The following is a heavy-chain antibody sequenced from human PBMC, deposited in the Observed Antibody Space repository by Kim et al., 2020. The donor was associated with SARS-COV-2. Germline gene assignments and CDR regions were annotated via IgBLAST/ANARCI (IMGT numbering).Heavy chain of an antibody. J-gene: IGHJ5*02. Sequence: SVKVSCKASGGTFSSDSITWVRQGPGQGLEWMGEINPIFGPPNYAQKFQGRVSITADESTTTVYMELSSLTSADTAAYYCARHAGTYFYWFDPWGQGTL. CDR2: INPIFGPP. D-gene: IGHD3-10*01. V-gene: IGHV1-69*13. CDR3: ARHAGTYFYWFDP. CDR1: GGTFSSDS.